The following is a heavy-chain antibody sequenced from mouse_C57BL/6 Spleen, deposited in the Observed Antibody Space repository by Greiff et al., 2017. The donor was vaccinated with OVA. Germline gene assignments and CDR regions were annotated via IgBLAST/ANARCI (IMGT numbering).Heavy chain of an antibody. J-gene: IGHJ2*01. CDR2: IYPGDGDT. Sequence: QVQLQQSGPELVKPGASVKISCKASGYAFSSSWMNWVKQRPGKGLEWIGRIYPGDGDTNYNGKFKGKATLTADKSSSTAYMQLSSLTSEDSAVYFCARARGYVLDYWGQGTTLTVSS. V-gene: IGHV1-82*01. CDR1: GYAFSSSW. CDR3: ARARGYVLDY. D-gene: IGHD3-1*01.